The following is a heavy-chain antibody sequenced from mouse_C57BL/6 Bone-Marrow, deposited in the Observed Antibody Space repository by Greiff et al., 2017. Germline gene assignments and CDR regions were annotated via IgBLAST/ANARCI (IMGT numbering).Heavy chain of an antibody. CDR3: TTYYGNNGGMAN. CDR2: IDPEGGDT. V-gene: IGHV14-1*01. Sequence: VQLQQSGAELVRPGASVKLSCTASGFNINDYYMHWVKQRPEQGLEWIGRIDPEGGDTEYDPQFQGKATITVDTSSNTAYLQLSSLTSEDTAVYYSTTYYGNNGGMANWGQGTSVTVSS. CDR1: GFNINDYY. J-gene: IGHJ4*01. D-gene: IGHD2-1*01.